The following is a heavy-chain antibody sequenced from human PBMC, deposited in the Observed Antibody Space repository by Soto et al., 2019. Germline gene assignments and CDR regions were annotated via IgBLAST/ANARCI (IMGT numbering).Heavy chain of an antibody. CDR1: GGSISSYY. CDR3: ARVNYYYYGMDV. CDR2: IYYSGST. J-gene: IGHJ6*02. V-gene: IGHV4-59*01. Sequence: SETLSLTCTVSGGSISSYYWSWIRQPPGKGLEWIGYIYYSGSTNYNPSLKSRVTISVDTSKNQFSLKLSSVTAADTAVYYFARVNYYYYGMDVWGQGTTVTVSS.